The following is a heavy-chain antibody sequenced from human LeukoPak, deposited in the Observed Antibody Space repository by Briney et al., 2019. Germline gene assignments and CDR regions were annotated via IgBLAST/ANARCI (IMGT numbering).Heavy chain of an antibody. CDR2: ISGGGSST. V-gene: IGHV3-23*01. D-gene: IGHD2-21*02. Sequence: GGSLRLSCAASGFTFSNFAMSWVRQPPGKGLEWVSPISGGGSSTLYADSVKGRFTISRDNSRDNSKNTLYLQMNSLRAEDTAVYYCAKGGVTDRRFDYWGQGTLVTVSS. CDR1: GFTFSNFA. CDR3: AKGGVTDRRFDY. J-gene: IGHJ4*02.